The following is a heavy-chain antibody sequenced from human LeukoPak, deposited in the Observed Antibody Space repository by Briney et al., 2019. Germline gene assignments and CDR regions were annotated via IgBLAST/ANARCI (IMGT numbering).Heavy chain of an antibody. CDR2: ISYDGSNK. D-gene: IGHD5-18*01. CDR1: GFTFSSYA. CDR3: ARDSARYSYGYPGSAFDI. V-gene: IGHV3-30-3*01. Sequence: GRSLRLSCAASGFTFSSYAMHWVRQAPGKGLEWVAVISYDGSNKYYADSVKGRFTISRDNSKNTLYLQMNSLRAEDTAVYYCARDSARYSYGYPGSAFDIWGQGTVVTVSS. J-gene: IGHJ3*02.